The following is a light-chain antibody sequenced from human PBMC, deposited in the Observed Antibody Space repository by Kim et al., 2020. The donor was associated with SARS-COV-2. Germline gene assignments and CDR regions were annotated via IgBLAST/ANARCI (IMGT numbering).Light chain of an antibody. Sequence: GGRGPISCRGSQSISGWFAWYQQKPGTAPTLLIYYASSLESGVPSRFCGSGSGTEFTLTINSLQSDDFATYYCQQYNWFPYTFGQGTNLGI. CDR2: YAS. V-gene: IGKV1-5*01. J-gene: IGKJ2*01. CDR3: QQYNWFPYT. CDR1: QSISGW.